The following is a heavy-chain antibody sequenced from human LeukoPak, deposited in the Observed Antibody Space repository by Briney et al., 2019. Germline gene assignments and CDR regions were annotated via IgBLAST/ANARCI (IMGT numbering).Heavy chain of an antibody. CDR3: AKVAVWFGELSAFDI. V-gene: IGHV4-61*01. Sequence: SETLSLTCTVSGGSISSGSYYWSWIRQPPGKGLEWIGYMSYSGSTSYNPSLKSRVTISLDTSKNQFSLKLNSVTAADTAVYYCAKVAVWFGELSAFDIWGQGTMVTVSS. J-gene: IGHJ3*02. CDR1: GGSISSGSYY. CDR2: MSYSGST. D-gene: IGHD3-10*01.